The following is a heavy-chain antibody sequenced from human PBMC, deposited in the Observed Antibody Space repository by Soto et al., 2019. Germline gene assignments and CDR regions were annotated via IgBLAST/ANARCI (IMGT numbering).Heavy chain of an antibody. J-gene: IGHJ3*02. CDR3: ARDPGTPVGGVI. CDR2: IFHSGST. V-gene: IGHV4-4*02. Sequence: QVQLQESGPGLVKPSGTLSLTCSLSGGSIYCSNRWNWVRQPPGKVLEWIGEIFHSGSTHYNPTLKSRVTMSVHKSKNQFSLILSAVTAADTAVYYFARDPGTPVGGVIWGQGTMVTVSS. D-gene: IGHD3-16*01. CDR1: GGSIYCSNR.